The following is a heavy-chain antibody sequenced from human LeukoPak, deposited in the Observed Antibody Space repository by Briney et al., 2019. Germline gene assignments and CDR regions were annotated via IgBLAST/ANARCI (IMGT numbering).Heavy chain of an antibody. CDR1: GGXISSGSDY. CDR3: ARYEYCSGGRCYNDY. J-gene: IGHJ4*02. CDR2: IYYSGAT. D-gene: IGHD2-15*01. V-gene: IGHV4-39*07. Sequence: SETLSLTCIVSGGXISSGSDYWGWIRQPPGKGLEWIGTIYYSGATYYNPSLKSRATISVDTSKNQFSLKLNSVTAADTAVYYCARYEYCSGGRCYNDYWGQGTLVTVSS.